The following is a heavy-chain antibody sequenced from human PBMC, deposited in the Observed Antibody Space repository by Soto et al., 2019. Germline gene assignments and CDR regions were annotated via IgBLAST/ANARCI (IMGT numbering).Heavy chain of an antibody. CDR2: MNPNTGNS. J-gene: IGHJ4*02. CDR1: VYSFTSYD. CDR3: ARRAETNGWNGFGADKYYFDF. V-gene: IGHV1-8*01. Sequence: GXSVKVSCQASVYSFTSYDIYWVRQATGQGLEWMGWMNPNTGNSGYAQKFQGRVTMTSDTSISTAHMGLSSLRSEDTAVYYCARRAETNGWNGFGADKYYFDFWGQGTLVTVSS. D-gene: IGHD1-1*01.